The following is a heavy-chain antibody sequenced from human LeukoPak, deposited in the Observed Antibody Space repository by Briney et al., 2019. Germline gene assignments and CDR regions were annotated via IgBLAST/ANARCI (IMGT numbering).Heavy chain of an antibody. CDR3: ARDLGSYRYYYGMDV. Sequence: SVKVSCKASGGTFSSYAISWVRQAPGQGLERMGGIIPIFGTANYAQKFQGRVTITADESTSTAYMELSSLRSEDTAVYYCARDLGSYRYYYGMDVWGQGTTVTVSS. D-gene: IGHD1-26*01. CDR2: IIPIFGTA. CDR1: GGTFSSYA. V-gene: IGHV1-69*01. J-gene: IGHJ6*02.